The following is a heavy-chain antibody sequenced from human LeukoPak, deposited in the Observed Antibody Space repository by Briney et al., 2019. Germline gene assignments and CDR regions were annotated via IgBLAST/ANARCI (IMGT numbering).Heavy chain of an antibody. V-gene: IGHV4-38-2*02. CDR2: IYHSGSA. J-gene: IGHJ5*02. CDR1: GYSISSGYL. CDR3: ARDPRWLTPDCTTTSCYENYFDP. D-gene: IGHD2-2*01. Sequence: PSEILSLTCVVSGYSISSGYLWAWIRQSPGKGLEWIGSIYHSGSAHYNPSLKSRVTISLETSKNQFSLKLFSVTAADAAVYYCARDPRWLTPDCTTTSCYENYFDPWGQGTLVTVSS.